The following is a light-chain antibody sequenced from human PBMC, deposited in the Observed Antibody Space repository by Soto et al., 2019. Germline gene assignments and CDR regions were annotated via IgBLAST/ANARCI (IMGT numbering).Light chain of an antibody. CDR1: QSVSSN. CDR2: GAS. J-gene: IGKJ2*01. V-gene: IGKV3-15*01. CDR3: QQYHKWPPYT. Sequence: EIVMTQSPANLSVSPGERATLSCRASQSVSSNLAWYQQKPGQGPRLLIYGASTMATGIPARFNGSGSGTEFTLTISSLQSEDFAVYYCQQYHKWPPYTFGQGTKVEIK.